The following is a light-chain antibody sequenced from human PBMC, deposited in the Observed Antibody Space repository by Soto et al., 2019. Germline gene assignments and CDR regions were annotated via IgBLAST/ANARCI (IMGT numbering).Light chain of an antibody. J-gene: IGKJ5*01. CDR1: HSLTNSF. Sequence: ENVLTQSPVTLSLSPGERAALSCRASHSLTNSFIAWYQQKPGQAPRLLIYDTSSRATGIPDRFSGSGSGTDFTLTISSLQPEDFAVFCCQQYGTSQIIFGQGARPE. CDR2: DTS. CDR3: QQYGTSQII. V-gene: IGKV3-20*01.